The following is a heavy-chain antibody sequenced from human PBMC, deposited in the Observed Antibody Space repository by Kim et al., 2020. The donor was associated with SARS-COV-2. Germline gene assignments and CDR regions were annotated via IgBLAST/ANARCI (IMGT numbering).Heavy chain of an antibody. CDR2: INPSGGST. CDR1: GYTFTSSH. Sequence: ASVKVSCKASGYTFTSSHIQWVRQAPGQGLEWVGIINPSGGSTTYAQKLQGRVTMTRDTSTGTVYMELSSLRSEDTALYYCARGTWGGGGWGYGSGQYNRFDPWDQGTLVTVSS. D-gene: IGHD3-10*01. V-gene: IGHV1-46*03. J-gene: IGHJ5*02. CDR3: ARGTWGGGGWGYGSGQYNRFDP.